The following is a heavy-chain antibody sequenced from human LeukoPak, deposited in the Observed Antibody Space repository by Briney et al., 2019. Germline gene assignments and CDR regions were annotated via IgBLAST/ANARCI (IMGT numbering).Heavy chain of an antibody. CDR2: IYHSGGT. J-gene: IGHJ3*02. Sequence: AETLSLTCAVSGYSISSGYYWGWIRQPPGKGLEWIGSIYHSGGTYYNPCLKSLLTISVDTPKKQYSLKLSSVTAADTAVYYCARWDSGEWFHDAFDIWGQGTMVTVSS. V-gene: IGHV4-38-2*01. CDR1: GYSISSGYY. D-gene: IGHD3-3*01. CDR3: ARWDSGEWFHDAFDI.